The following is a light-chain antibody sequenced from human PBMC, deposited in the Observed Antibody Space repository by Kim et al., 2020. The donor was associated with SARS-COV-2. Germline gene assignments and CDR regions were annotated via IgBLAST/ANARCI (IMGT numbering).Light chain of an antibody. V-gene: IGLV4-69*01. CDR3: QTWGTGYWV. CDR2: LNSDGRH. CDR1: SGHSSYA. J-gene: IGLJ3*02. Sequence: QLVLTQSPSASASLGASVKLTCTLSSGHSSYAIAWHQQQPEKGPRYLMKLNSDGRHSKGDGIPDRFSGSSSGAERYLTISNLQSEDEADYYCQTWGTGYWVFGGGTKLTVL.